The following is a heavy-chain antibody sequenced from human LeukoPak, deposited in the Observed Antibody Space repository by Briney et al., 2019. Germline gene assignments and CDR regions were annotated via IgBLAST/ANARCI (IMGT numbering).Heavy chain of an antibody. CDR1: GYSISSGYY. CDR2: IYYRGST. Sequence: PSETLSLTCTVSGYSISSGYYWGWIRQPPGKGLEWIGSIYYRGSTYYNPSLKSRVTISVDTSKNQFSLKLSSVSAADTAVYYCAKGGTYYRAPFDFWGRGTLVTVSS. V-gene: IGHV4-38-2*02. CDR3: AKGGTYYRAPFDF. D-gene: IGHD1-26*01. J-gene: IGHJ4*02.